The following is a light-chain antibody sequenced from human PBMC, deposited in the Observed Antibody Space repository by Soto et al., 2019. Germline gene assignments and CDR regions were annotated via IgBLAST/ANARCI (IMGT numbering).Light chain of an antibody. Sequence: QSALTQPRSVSGSPGQSVTISCTGTSNDIGGYNSVSWYQRHPGKAPKLIIYDVTKRPSGVPDRFSGSKSGDTASLTISGLQSEDEAEYYCCSYAGAHTFVIFGAGTKLTVL. V-gene: IGLV2-11*01. CDR3: CSYAGAHTFVI. J-gene: IGLJ2*01. CDR2: DVT. CDR1: SNDIGGYNS.